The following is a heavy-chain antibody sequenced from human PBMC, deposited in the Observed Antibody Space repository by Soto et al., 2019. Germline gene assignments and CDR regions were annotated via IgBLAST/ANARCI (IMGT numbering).Heavy chain of an antibody. Sequence: QLQLQESGPGLVKPSEPPSLTCTVSGASISSSSYSWGWIRQPPGKGVEWLGNIHHSESTYYNPSLKSRVTISVDTSKDQFYLKLTSVTAADTAVYYCARHVITTVVRRFLIPFEYYSGMDVWGQGTTVTVSS. CDR2: IHHSEST. V-gene: IGHV4-39*01. CDR3: ARHVITTVVRRFLIPFEYYSGMDV. CDR1: GASISSSSYS. J-gene: IGHJ6*02. D-gene: IGHD3-10*01.